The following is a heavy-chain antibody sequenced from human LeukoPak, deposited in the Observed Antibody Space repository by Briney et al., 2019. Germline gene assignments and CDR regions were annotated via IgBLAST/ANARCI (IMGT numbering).Heavy chain of an antibody. Sequence: GGSLRLSCAASGFTFSSYWMHWVRQAPGKGLVWVSRINTDGTTTSYADSVKGRFTISRDNAKNTLYLQMNSLRAEDTAVYYCARGHGYNMNLFDCWGQGTQVTLFS. J-gene: IGHJ4*02. D-gene: IGHD5-24*01. CDR2: INTDGTTT. CDR1: GFTFSSYW. V-gene: IGHV3-74*01. CDR3: ARGHGYNMNLFDC.